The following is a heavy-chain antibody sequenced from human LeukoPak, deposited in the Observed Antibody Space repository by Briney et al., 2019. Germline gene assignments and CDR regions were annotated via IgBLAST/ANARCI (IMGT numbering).Heavy chain of an antibody. CDR1: GGSISSGGYY. CDR2: IYYSGST. D-gene: IGHD2-15*01. Sequence: SETLSLTCTVSGGSISSGGYYWSWIRQHPGKGLEWIGYIYYSGSTYYNPSLKSRVTISVDTSKNQFSLKLSSVTAADTAVYYCARHPSRLYCSGGSCPYYFDYWGQGTLVTVSS. CDR3: ARHPSRLYCSGGSCPYYFDY. J-gene: IGHJ4*02. V-gene: IGHV4-31*03.